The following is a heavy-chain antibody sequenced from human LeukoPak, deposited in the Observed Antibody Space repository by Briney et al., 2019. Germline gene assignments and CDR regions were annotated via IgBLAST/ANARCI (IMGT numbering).Heavy chain of an antibody. Sequence: SVKVSCKASGGTFSSYAISWVRQAPGQGLEWMGGIIPIFGTANYAQKFQGRVTITTDESTSTAYMELSSLRSEDTAVYYCASIDRGDFADAFDIWGQGTMVTVSS. D-gene: IGHD3-10*01. CDR3: ASIDRGDFADAFDI. CDR2: IIPIFGTA. J-gene: IGHJ3*02. V-gene: IGHV1-69*05. CDR1: GGTFSSYA.